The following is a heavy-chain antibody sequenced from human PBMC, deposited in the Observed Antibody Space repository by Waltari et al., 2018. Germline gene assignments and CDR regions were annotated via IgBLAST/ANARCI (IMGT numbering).Heavy chain of an antibody. V-gene: IGHV3-21*01. J-gene: IGHJ4*02. Sequence: DVQLVESGGGLVKPGGSLRLSCAASGFSFSSYDMNWVRQAQGRGLEGVALNRGRGKSYICDTDSVKGRFRISRDSAKNALFLQMNSLRAEDTAVYYCTRDLYGSSGDYFDPWGQGTLVTVSA. CDR2: NRGRGKSYI. D-gene: IGHD6-19*01. CDR3: TRDLYGSSGDYFDP. CDR1: GFSFSSYD.